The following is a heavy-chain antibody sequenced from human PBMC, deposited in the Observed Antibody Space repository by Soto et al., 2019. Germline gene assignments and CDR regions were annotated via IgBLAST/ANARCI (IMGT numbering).Heavy chain of an antibody. V-gene: IGHV1-8*01. J-gene: IGHJ4*02. CDR2: MNPNSGNT. CDR3: ARGLRSGRRIATYYFDY. CDR1: GYTFTSYD. Sequence: QVQLVQSGAEVKKPGASVKVSCKASGYTFTSYDINWVRQATGQGLEWMGWMNPNSGNTGYAQKFQGRVTMTRNTSISTADMELSSLRSEDTAVYYCARGLRSGRRIATYYFDYWGQGTLVTVSS. D-gene: IGHD6-19*01.